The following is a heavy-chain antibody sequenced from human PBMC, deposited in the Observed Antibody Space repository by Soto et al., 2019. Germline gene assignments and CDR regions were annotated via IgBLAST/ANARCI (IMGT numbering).Heavy chain of an antibody. CDR1: GFTFSSYE. J-gene: IGHJ6*02. Sequence: EVQLVESGGGLVQPGGSLRLSCAASGFTFSSYEMNWVRQAPGKGLEWVSYISRSGSTIYYADSVKGRFTISRDNAKNSLYLPMSSLRAEDTAVYYCARDHKGGYYYYGMDVWGQGTTVTVSS. V-gene: IGHV3-48*03. CDR3: ARDHKGGYYYYGMDV. CDR2: ISRSGSTI.